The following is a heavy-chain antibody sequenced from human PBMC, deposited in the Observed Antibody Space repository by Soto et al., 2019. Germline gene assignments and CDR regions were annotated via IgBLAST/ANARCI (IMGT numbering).Heavy chain of an antibody. J-gene: IGHJ4*02. CDR3: ASAPHTIYDSSGYYYAH. D-gene: IGHD3-22*01. CDR2: INAGNGNR. Sequence: ASLDVSCRASAYTFTSCAMHWGRQAPGQRLEWMGGINAGNGNRKYSQKFQGRVTITSDTSASTAYMELSSLRYDDTDAYYCASAPHTIYDSSGYYYAHWGQGTLVTVS. CDR1: AYTFTSCA. V-gene: IGHV1-3*01.